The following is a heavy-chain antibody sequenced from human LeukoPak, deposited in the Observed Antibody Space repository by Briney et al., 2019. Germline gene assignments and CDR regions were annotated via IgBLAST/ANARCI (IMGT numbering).Heavy chain of an antibody. CDR1: GFTFSAYT. Sequence: GGALRLSCAASGFTFSAYTMNWGREAPGMGLDWGSSISSSATYIYNADSVKGRFTTSRDNTKHSLYLQMNSPSVEATAVYYCVRVGGGSGSRDYWGQGTLVTVSS. D-gene: IGHD1-26*01. CDR2: ISSSATYI. V-gene: IGHV3-21*01. CDR3: VRVGGGSGSRDY. J-gene: IGHJ4*02.